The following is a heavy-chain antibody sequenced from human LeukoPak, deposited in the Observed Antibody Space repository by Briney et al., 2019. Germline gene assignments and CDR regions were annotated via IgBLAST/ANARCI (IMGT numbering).Heavy chain of an antibody. D-gene: IGHD2-21*01. V-gene: IGHV3-23*01. CDR3: AKGGPGVIAIKYYFDY. J-gene: IGHJ4*02. Sequence: GGSLRLSCAASGFTFSSYAMSWVRQAPGKGLEWVSAISGSGGSTYYADSVKGRFTISRDNSKNTLYLQMNSLRAEDTAVYYCAKGGPGVIAIKYYFDYWGQGTLVTVSS. CDR2: ISGSGGST. CDR1: GFTFSSYA.